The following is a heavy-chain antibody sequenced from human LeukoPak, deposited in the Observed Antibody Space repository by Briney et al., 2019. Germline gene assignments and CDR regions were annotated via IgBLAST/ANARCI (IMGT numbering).Heavy chain of an antibody. J-gene: IGHJ2*01. CDR3: ARDARYSSAWRGYWYFDL. V-gene: IGHV3-66*01. Sequence: GGSLRLSCAASGFDASSKDMTWVRQAAGKGLEWVSLIYSTGTTYYADSVKGRFTISRDNSKNILYLQMNSLSAEDTAVYYCARDARYSSAWRGYWYFDLWGRGTLVTVSS. CDR2: IYSTGTT. D-gene: IGHD6-19*01. CDR1: GFDASSKD.